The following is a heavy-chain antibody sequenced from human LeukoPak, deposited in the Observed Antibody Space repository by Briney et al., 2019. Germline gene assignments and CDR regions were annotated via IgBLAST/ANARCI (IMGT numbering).Heavy chain of an antibody. V-gene: IGHV1-46*01. CDR2: IRPSSGRA. Sequence: GASVKVSCKTSGYIFSNHYIHWVRQAPGQGPEWMGIIRPSSGRADYTQKFQGRVTMTRGMSTTTVYMELTTLGSDDTAVYFCAREPPESYYFDYWGQGTLVTVSS. CDR1: GYIFSNHY. CDR3: AREPPESYYFDY. D-gene: IGHD2/OR15-2a*01. J-gene: IGHJ4*02.